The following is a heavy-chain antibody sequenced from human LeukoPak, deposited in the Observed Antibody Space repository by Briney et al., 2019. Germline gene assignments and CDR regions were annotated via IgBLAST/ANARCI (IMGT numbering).Heavy chain of an antibody. V-gene: IGHV4-34*01. J-gene: IGHJ5*02. D-gene: IGHD1-14*01. Sequence: SETLSLTCAVYGGSFSGYYWSWIRQPPGKGLEWIGEINHSGSTNYNPSLKSRVTISVDTSKNQFSLKLSSVTAADTAVYYCARANRDGSWFDPWGQGTLVTVSS. CDR2: INHSGST. CDR1: GGSFSGYY. CDR3: ARANRDGSWFDP.